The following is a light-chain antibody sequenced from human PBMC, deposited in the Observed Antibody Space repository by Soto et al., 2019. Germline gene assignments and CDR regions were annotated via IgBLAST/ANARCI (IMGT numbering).Light chain of an antibody. CDR2: HVS. Sequence: VMTQSPLSLPVTLGQPASISCRSSQSLTYSVGNTVLSWFQQRPGQSPRRLIHHVSNRDSGVADRFSGRGSGTDFTLKISRVEAEDVGVYYCMQGLHWPLTFGQGTRLEI. CDR1: QSLTYSVGNTV. J-gene: IGKJ5*01. CDR3: MQGLHWPLT. V-gene: IGKV2-30*01.